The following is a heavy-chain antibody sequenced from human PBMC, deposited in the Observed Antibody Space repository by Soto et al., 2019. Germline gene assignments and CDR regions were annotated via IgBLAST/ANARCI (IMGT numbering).Heavy chain of an antibody. J-gene: IGHJ6*02. CDR3: VHSRCGGDCLQSYSSHYYYGMDV. D-gene: IGHD2-21*02. CDR1: GFSLNTGGLG. CDR2: IYWDNDK. V-gene: IGHV2-5*02. Sequence: QITLKESGPPLVKPTQTLTLTCTFSGFSLNTGGLGVGWIRQTPGKALEWLALIYWDNDKRYSPSLMSRLTITKDTSKNQVVLTMTNMDPVDAATYYCVHSRCGGDCLQSYSSHYYYGMDVWGQGTTVTVSS.